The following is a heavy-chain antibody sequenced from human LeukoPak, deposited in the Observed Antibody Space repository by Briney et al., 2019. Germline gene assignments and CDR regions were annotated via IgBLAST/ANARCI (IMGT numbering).Heavy chain of an antibody. CDR3: ARDGIYNNYYDSSGYYPD. CDR2: IYSGGST. CDR1: GFTVSSNY. V-gene: IGHV3-66*01. Sequence: GGSLRLSCAASGFTVSSNYMSWVRQAPGKGLEWVSVIYSGGSTYYADSVKGRFTISRDNSKNTLYLQMNGLRAEDTAVYYCARDGIYNNYYDSSGYYPDWGQGTLVTVSS. J-gene: IGHJ4*02. D-gene: IGHD3-22*01.